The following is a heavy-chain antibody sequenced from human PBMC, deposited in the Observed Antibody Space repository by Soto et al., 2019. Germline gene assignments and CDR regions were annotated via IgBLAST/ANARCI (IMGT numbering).Heavy chain of an antibody. CDR2: INSDGSST. J-gene: IGHJ4*02. CDR3: AREKRFLEWLLSYFDY. Sequence: GGSLRLSCAASGFTFSSYWMHWVRQAPGKGLVWVSRINSDGSSTSYADSVKGRFTISRDNAKNTLYLQMNSLRAEDTAVYYCAREKRFLEWLLSYFDYWGQGTLVTVSS. D-gene: IGHD3-3*01. V-gene: IGHV3-74*01. CDR1: GFTFSSYW.